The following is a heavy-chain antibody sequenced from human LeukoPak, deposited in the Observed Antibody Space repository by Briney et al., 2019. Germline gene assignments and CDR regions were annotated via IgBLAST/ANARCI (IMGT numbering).Heavy chain of an antibody. CDR2: INHSGST. CDR1: GGSISSSSYY. V-gene: IGHV4-39*07. J-gene: IGHJ4*02. D-gene: IGHD6-13*01. Sequence: SETLSLTCTVSGGSISSSSYYWSWIRQPPGKGLEWIGEINHSGSTNYNPSLKSRVTISVDTSKNQFSLKLSSVTAADTAVYYCARGYLAAAGTGGDYWGQGTLVTVSS. CDR3: ARGYLAAAGTGGDY.